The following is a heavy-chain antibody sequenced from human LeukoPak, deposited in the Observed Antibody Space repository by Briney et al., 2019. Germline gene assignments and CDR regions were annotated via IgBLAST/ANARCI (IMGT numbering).Heavy chain of an antibody. J-gene: IGHJ4*02. V-gene: IGHV4-59*01. Sequence: SETLSLTCTASGGSISSYYWSWIRQPPGKGLEWIGYIYYSGSTNYNPSLKGRVTISVDTSKNQCSLKLSSVTAADTAVYYCARETSDFWSGYYFGHFDYWGQGTLVTVSS. CDR2: IYYSGST. D-gene: IGHD3-3*01. CDR1: GGSISSYY. CDR3: ARETSDFWSGYYFGHFDY.